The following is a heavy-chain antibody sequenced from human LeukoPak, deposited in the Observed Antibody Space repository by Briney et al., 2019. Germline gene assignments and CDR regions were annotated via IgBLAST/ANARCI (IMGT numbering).Heavy chain of an antibody. D-gene: IGHD3-3*01. CDR3: ARGRFWSGYLYAFDI. CDR2: INHSGST. CDR1: GGSFSGYY. J-gene: IGHJ3*02. Sequence: SETLSLTCAVYGGSFSGYYWSWIRQPPGKGLEWIGEINHSGSTNCNPSLKSRVTISVDTSKNQFSLKLSSVTAADTAVYYCARGRFWSGYLYAFDIWGQGTMVTVSS. V-gene: IGHV4-34*01.